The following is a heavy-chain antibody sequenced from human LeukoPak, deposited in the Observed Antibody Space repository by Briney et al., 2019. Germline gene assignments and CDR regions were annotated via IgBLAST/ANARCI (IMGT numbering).Heavy chain of an antibody. CDR2: ISSSSSYI. J-gene: IGHJ3*02. CDR3: ARDQYCSSTSCDAFDI. V-gene: IGHV3-21*01. Sequence: PGGSLRLSCAASGFTFSSYSMNWVRQAPGKGLEWVSSISSSSSYIHYADSVKGRFTISRDNAKNSLYLQMNSLRAEDTAVYYCARDQYCSSTSCDAFDIWGQGTMVTVSS. CDR1: GFTFSSYS. D-gene: IGHD2-2*01.